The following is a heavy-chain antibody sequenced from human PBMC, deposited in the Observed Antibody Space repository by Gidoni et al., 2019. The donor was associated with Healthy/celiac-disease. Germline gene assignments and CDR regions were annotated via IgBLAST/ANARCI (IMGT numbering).Heavy chain of an antibody. CDR2: LIPICSTA. Sequence: HVQLLQSGAEAKKPASSVKVSCKASGGTFTSYAIRCVRQAPGQGLEWMGGLIPICSTANDAQKFQGRVTITAEKTTGTAYMELSSLRSEDTDVYYCARLYRSGLNCSGGSCYINWFDPWGQGTLVTVSS. CDR1: GGTFTSYA. D-gene: IGHD2-15*01. V-gene: IGHV1-69*14. J-gene: IGHJ5*02. CDR3: ARLYRSGLNCSGGSCYINWFDP.